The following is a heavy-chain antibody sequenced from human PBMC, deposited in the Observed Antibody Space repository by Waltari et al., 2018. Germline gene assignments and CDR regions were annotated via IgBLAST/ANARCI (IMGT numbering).Heavy chain of an antibody. Sequence: EVQLVESGGGLVKPGGSLRLSCVVPGFTFNAYALTWVRQAPGKGLEWVSSISSRSSYRYYADSVKGRVTISRDNAKNSLYLQMNSLRAEDTAVYFCARTYCDTDCYTLDGMDVWGQGTTVTVSS. D-gene: IGHD3-16*02. J-gene: IGHJ6*02. V-gene: IGHV3-21*01. CDR3: ARTYCDTDCYTLDGMDV. CDR1: GFTFNAYA. CDR2: ISSRSSYR.